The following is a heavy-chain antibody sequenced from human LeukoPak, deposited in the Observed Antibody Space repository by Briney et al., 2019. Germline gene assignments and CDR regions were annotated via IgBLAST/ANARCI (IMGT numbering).Heavy chain of an antibody. J-gene: IGHJ5*02. V-gene: IGHV5-51*01. Sequence: GESLKISCKGSGYSFASFWIGWVRQMPGKGLEWMGVIYPADSDTRYSPSFQGQVTISADKSTSTAYLQWSTLKASDTAIYYCARQSVAAQYTNWFDPWGQGALVTVSS. CDR2: IYPADSDT. CDR1: GYSFASFW. CDR3: ARQSVAAQYTNWFDP. D-gene: IGHD2-15*01.